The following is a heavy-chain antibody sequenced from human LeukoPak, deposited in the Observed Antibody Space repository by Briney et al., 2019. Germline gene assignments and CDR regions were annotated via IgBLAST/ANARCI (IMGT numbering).Heavy chain of an antibody. Sequence: SETLSLTCTVSGSSISSRSYFWGWIRQPPGKGLEWIGTIYNSGTTYYNPSLKSRVTISIDTSQNQFSLKLRSVTAADTAVYYCGRQFGGSSYYYYYMDVWGKGTTVTISS. CDR3: GRQFGGSSYYYYYMDV. J-gene: IGHJ6*03. CDR1: GSSISSRSYF. D-gene: IGHD1-26*01. V-gene: IGHV4-39*01. CDR2: IYNSGTT.